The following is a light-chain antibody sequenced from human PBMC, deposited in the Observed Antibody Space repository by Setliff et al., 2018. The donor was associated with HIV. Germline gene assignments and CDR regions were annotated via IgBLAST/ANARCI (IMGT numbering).Light chain of an antibody. CDR1: SSDVGGYNF. CDR3: SSYISSSTL. Sequence: QSVLPQPASVSGSPGQSITISCTGTSSDVGGYNFVSWYQQHPGKAPKLIIYEVSNRPPGVSNRFSGSKSGNTASLTISGLQAEDEADYYCSSYISSSTLFGTGTKVTVL. CDR2: EVS. V-gene: IGLV2-14*01. J-gene: IGLJ1*01.